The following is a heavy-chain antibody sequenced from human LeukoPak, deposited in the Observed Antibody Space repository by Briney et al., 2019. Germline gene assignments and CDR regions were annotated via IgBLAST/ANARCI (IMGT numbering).Heavy chain of an antibody. CDR3: AKHPFIAATVLEH. V-gene: IGHV3-23*01. Sequence: GGSLRLSCAASAFSFDNFAMSWVRQAPGRGLGWIAAISDSGGDTYYAESIKGRFTISRDNSKNTLYLQMNSLRADDTALYYCAKHPFIAATVLEHWGQGTLVTVSS. D-gene: IGHD6-13*01. CDR2: ISDSGGDT. J-gene: IGHJ4*02. CDR1: AFSFDNFA.